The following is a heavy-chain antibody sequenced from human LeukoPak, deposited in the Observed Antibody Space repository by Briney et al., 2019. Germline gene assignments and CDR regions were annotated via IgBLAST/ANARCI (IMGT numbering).Heavy chain of an antibody. CDR2: IYFSGLT. CDR1: GDPITNSRFY. V-gene: IGHV4-39*01. CDR3: ARRTDGSGSFFFDF. J-gene: IGHJ4*02. Sequence: PSXXXSLXCSVSGDPITNSRFYWGWVRQSPGRGLEWIGVIYFSGLTYYNPSLKSPVTLSVDTSRNQFSLKLSSVTAADTAVYYCARRTDGSGSFFFDFWGQGILVSVSS. D-gene: IGHD3-10*01.